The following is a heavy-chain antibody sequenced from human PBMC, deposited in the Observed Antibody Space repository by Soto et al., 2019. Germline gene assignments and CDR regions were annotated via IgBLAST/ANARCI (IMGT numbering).Heavy chain of an antibody. CDR1: GFTFSSYA. D-gene: IGHD5-18*01. V-gene: IGHV3-23*01. CDR3: AKERGYNYGYDAMDV. Sequence: GGSLRLSCAASGFTFSSYAMSWVRQAPGKGLEWVSDISDNGGNKYYADSVKGRFTISRDNFMNTLYLQMSSLRTDNTAVYYCAKERGYNYGYDAMDVWGQGTTVTVSS. CDR2: ISDNGGNK. J-gene: IGHJ6*02.